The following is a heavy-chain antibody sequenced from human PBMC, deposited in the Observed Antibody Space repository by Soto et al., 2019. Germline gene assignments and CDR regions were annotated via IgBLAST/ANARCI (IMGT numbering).Heavy chain of an antibody. CDR1: GYTFTSYA. J-gene: IGHJ3*02. D-gene: IGHD5-12*01. CDR2: INAGNGNT. CDR3: ARDSGYDVNDAFDI. V-gene: IGHV1-3*01. Sequence: VKVSCKASGYTFTSYAMHWVRQAPGQRLEWMGWINAGNGNTKYSQKFQGRVTITRDTSASTAYMELSSLRSEDTAVYYCARDSGYDVNDAFDIWGQGTMVTVSS.